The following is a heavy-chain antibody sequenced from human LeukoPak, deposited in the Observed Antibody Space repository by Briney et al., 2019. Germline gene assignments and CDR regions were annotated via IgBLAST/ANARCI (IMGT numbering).Heavy chain of an antibody. J-gene: IGHJ4*02. D-gene: IGHD6-13*01. CDR1: GGSISSYY. CDR2: IYYSGST. V-gene: IGHV4-59*01. CDR3: ARDGIAATGTLDY. Sequence: SETLSLTCTVSGGSISSYYWSWIRQPPGKGLEWIGYIYYSGSTNYNPSLKSRVTISVDTSKNQFSLKLSSVTAADTAVYYCARDGIAATGTLDYWGQGTLVTVSS.